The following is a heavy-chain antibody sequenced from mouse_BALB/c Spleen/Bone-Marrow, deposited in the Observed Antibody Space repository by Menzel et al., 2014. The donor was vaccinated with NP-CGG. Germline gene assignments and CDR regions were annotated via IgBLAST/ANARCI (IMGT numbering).Heavy chain of an antibody. J-gene: IGHJ4*01. CDR1: GYTFTDYA. Sequence: VKLVESGAELVRPGVSVKISCKGSGYTFTDYAVHWVKQSHTKSLEWIGLISSYYGDATYNQKFKGKATMTVDKSSSTPFLELARLTSEDSAIYYCARSGKVRNAMDYWGQGTSVTVSS. CDR3: ARSGKVRNAMDY. D-gene: IGHD2-14*01. CDR2: ISSYYGDA. V-gene: IGHV1-67*01.